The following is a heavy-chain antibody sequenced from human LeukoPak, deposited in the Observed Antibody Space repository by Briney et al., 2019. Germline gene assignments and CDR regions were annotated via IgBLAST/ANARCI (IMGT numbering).Heavy chain of an antibody. Sequence: GGSLRLSCAASGFTFSSYEMNWVRQAPGKGLEWVSYISSSGSTIYYADSVKGRFTISTDNAKNSLYLQMNSLRAEDTAVYYCARDSAGSGSYVGYFEYWGQGTLVTVSS. CDR1: GFTFSSYE. J-gene: IGHJ4*02. D-gene: IGHD3-10*01. CDR2: ISSSGSTI. V-gene: IGHV3-48*03. CDR3: ARDSAGSGSYVGYFEY.